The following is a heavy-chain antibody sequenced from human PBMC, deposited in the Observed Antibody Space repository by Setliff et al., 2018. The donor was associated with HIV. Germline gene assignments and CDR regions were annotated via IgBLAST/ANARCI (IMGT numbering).Heavy chain of an antibody. CDR1: GASLGSGTYF. D-gene: IGHD1-26*01. CDR2: MSDIGST. J-gene: IGHJ6*02. CDR3: ARASGAKYYYGMDV. Sequence: SETLSLTCSVSGASLGSGTYFWNWVRQSPGKGLEWIGYMSDIGSTYYNPSLKSRVTISADTSRNGFPLNLNSVTAADTAVYFCARASGAKYYYGMDVWGQGTTVTVSS. V-gene: IGHV4-30-4*08.